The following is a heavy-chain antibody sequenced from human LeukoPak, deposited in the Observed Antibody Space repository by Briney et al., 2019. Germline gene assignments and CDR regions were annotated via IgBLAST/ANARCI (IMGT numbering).Heavy chain of an antibody. CDR1: GFTFNNYA. Sequence: GGSLRLSSSASGFTFNNYAMAWVRQAPGKGLDWLSAINGGGTNTYNADSVKGRFTISRDNSKNTLYLQMNSLRAEDTAVYYCARDLGTTVTTWCYGMDVWGQGTTVTVSS. J-gene: IGHJ6*02. CDR3: ARDLGTTVTTWCYGMDV. CDR2: INGGGTNT. V-gene: IGHV3-23*01. D-gene: IGHD4-17*01.